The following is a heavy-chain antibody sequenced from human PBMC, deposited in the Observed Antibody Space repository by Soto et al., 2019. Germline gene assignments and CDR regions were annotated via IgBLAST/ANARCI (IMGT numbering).Heavy chain of an antibody. J-gene: IGHJ5*02. CDR1: GYTFTSYY. V-gene: IGHV1-46*01. CDR3: ARLGGYYQALSA. CDR2: INPSGGST. D-gene: IGHD3-3*01. Sequence: GGSVKGSCKGSGYTFTSYYMHWVRQAPGQGLEWMGIINPSGGSTSYAQKFQGGVTMTRDTSTSTVYMELSSLRSEDTAVYYCARLGGYYQALSAWGQGTLVTVSS.